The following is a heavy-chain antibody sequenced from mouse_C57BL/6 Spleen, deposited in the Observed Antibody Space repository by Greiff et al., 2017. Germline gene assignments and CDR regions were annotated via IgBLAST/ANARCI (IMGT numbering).Heavy chain of an antibody. CDR1: GFTFSDYG. V-gene: IGHV5-17*01. Sequence: EVMLVESGGGLVKPGGSLKLSCAASGFTFSDYGMHWVRQGPEKGLEWVAYISSGSSTIYYADTVKGRVTITRDNATNTLFLQLTSLRSEDTAMYYCARGVYQDYAMDYWGQGTSVTVSS. J-gene: IGHJ4*01. CDR2: ISSGSSTI. CDR3: ARGVYQDYAMDY.